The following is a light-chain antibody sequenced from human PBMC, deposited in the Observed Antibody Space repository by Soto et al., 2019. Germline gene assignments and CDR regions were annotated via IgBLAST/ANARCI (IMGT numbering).Light chain of an antibody. Sequence: QSALTQPPSVSGSPGQSITISCTGTSSDVGNYNYVSWYQQHPGKAPKLMIYEVNNRPSGVSYRFSGSKSGNTASLTISGLQDEDEADYYCTSYTSYSTYVFGTGTKVTVL. V-gene: IGLV2-14*01. CDR2: EVN. CDR3: TSYTSYSTYV. CDR1: SSDVGNYNY. J-gene: IGLJ1*01.